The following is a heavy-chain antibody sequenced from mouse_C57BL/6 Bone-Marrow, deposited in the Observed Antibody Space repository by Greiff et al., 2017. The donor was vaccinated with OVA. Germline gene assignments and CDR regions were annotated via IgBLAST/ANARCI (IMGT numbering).Heavy chain of an antibody. CDR2: IYPGSGNT. V-gene: IGHV1-76*01. J-gene: IGHJ3*01. CDR1: GYTFTDYY. Sequence: VKLVESGAELVRPGASVKLSCKASGYTFTDYYINWVKQRPGQGLEWIARIYPGSGNTYYNEKFKGKATLTAEKSSSTAYMQLSSLTSEDSAVYFCARENEFAYWGQGTLVTVSA. CDR3: ARENEFAY.